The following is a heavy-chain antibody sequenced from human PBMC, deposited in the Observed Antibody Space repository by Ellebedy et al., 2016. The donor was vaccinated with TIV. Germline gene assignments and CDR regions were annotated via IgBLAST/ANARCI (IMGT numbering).Heavy chain of an antibody. V-gene: IGHV5-10-1*01. J-gene: IGHJ3*02. CDR2: IDPSDSYT. D-gene: IGHD6-19*01. CDR1: GYSFTSYW. CDR3: ARPQWLDPNDAFDI. Sequence: KVSXKGSGYSFTSYWISWVRQMPGKGLEWMGRIDPSDSYTNYSPSFQGHVTISADKSISTAYLQWSSLKASDTAMYYCARPQWLDPNDAFDIWGQGTMVTVSS.